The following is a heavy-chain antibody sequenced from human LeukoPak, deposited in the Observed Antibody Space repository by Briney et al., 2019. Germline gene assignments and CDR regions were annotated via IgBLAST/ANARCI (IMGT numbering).Heavy chain of an antibody. J-gene: IGHJ4*02. D-gene: IGHD2-15*01. V-gene: IGHV3-23*01. CDR3: ARYCSGSSCYSGPDY. CDR2: ITASSST. Sequence: GGSLRLSCAASGFTFSSYAMSWVRQAPGKGLEWVSTITASSSTYHADAVNGRFTISIDNSKNTHYLQMNSLRAEDTAVFYCARYCSGSSCYSGPDYWGQGTLVTVSS. CDR1: GFTFSSYA.